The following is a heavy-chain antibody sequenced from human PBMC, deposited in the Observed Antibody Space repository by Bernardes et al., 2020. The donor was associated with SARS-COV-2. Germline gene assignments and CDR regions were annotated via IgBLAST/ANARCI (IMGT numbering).Heavy chain of an antibody. CDR3: ARLAPLGALTGYYYFPMDV. D-gene: IGHD5-12*01. CDR1: GGSISSSNW. V-gene: IGHV4-4*02. Sequence: SETLSLTCAVSGGSISSSNWWSWVRQPPGKGLEWIGEIYHSGSTNYNPSLKSRVTISVDKSKNQFSLKLISVTAADTAVYFCARLAPLGALTGYYYFPMDVWGQGTTVTVSS. CDR2: IYHSGST. J-gene: IGHJ6*02.